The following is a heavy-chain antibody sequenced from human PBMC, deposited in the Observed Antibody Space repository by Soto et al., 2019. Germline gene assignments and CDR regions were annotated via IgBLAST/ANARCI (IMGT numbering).Heavy chain of an antibody. CDR2: IYYSGST. CDR3: ASGAIGGATPFFDY. V-gene: IGHV4-59*01. D-gene: IGHD1-26*01. Sequence: PSETLSLTCTVSGGSISSYYLSWIRQPPGKGLEWIGYIYYSGSTNYNPSLKSRVTISVDTSKNQFSLKLSSVTAADTAVYYCASGAIGGATPFFDYWGQGTLVTVPQ. CDR1: GGSISSYY. J-gene: IGHJ4*02.